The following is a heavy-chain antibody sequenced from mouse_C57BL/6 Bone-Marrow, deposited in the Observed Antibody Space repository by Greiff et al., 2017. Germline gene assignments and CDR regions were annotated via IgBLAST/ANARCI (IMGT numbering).Heavy chain of an antibody. V-gene: IGHV1-69*01. CDR3: ARGGYVPDY. D-gene: IGHD3-2*02. CDR2: IDPSNSDT. J-gene: IGHJ2*01. Sequence: VQLQQPGAELVMPGASVKLSCKASGYTFTSYWMHWVKQRPGQGLEWIGEIDPSNSDTNYNQKFKGKSTLTVDKSSSTAYMQLSSLTSEESAVYDYARGGYVPDYWGQGTTLTVSS. CDR1: GYTFTSYW.